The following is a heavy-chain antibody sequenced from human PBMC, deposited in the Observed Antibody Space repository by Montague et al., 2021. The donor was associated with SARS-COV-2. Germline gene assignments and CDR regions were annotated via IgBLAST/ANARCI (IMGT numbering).Heavy chain of an antibody. CDR3: ARCADYYVSPSYYYGMDV. V-gene: IGHV4-34*01. Sequence: SETLSLTCAVYGGSFSGYYWSWIRQSPGKGLECIGEITHSGSTDYNPSLKSRVTISIDTSKNQFSLKLSSVTAADTAVYYCARCADYYVSPSYYYGMDVWGQGTTVTVSS. CDR2: ITHSGST. CDR1: GGSFSGYY. J-gene: IGHJ6*02. D-gene: IGHD3-16*01.